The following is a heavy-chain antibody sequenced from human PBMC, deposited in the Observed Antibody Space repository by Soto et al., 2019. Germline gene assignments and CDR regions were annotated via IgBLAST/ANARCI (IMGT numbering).Heavy chain of an antibody. CDR3: AKAFCHAATCFPCES. CDR2: ISNRGSSA. V-gene: IGHV3-23*04. CDR1: GFTFNYYA. J-gene: IGHJ1*01. D-gene: IGHD3-3*02. Sequence: EVHLVQSGGGLVQPGESLSLSCVASGFTFNYYAMHWVRQTPGKGLEWVAAISNRGSSAYYADSVKGRFTISRDKSTKTLSLHMHTLSVEDTAVHFCAKAFCHAATCFPCESWVQGTPVAVSP.